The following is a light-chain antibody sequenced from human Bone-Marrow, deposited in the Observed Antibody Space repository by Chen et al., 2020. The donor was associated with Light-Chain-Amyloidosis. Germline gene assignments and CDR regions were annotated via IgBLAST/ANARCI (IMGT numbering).Light chain of an antibody. CDR1: QSLVYSDRNTY. V-gene: IGKV2-30*01. CDR2: KVS. Sequence: DVVMTQSPLSLPVTLGQPASISCRSSQSLVYSDRNTYLNWLQQRPVQSPRRLIYKVSNRDSGVPDIFSGSGSGTDFTLKISRVEAEDVGVYYCMQGTHWPYTFGQGTKLEIK. CDR3: MQGTHWPYT. J-gene: IGKJ2*01.